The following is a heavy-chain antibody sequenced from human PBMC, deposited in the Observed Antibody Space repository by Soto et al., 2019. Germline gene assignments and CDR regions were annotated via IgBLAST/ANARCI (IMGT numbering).Heavy chain of an antibody. CDR1: GTTFNNFG. CDR3: VLGYCEGGHCCYLDY. CDR2: ITYDGRDK. J-gene: IGHJ4*02. Sequence: QVQLVESGGGVVQPGRSLRVSCAVSGTTFNNFGMHWVRQAPGKGPEWVAAITYDGRDKYYADSVKGRFTIARDNSKNTLYLQISSLRSEDTGVLYCVLGYCEGGHCCYLDYWGQGTLVAVSP. V-gene: IGHV3-30*03. D-gene: IGHD2-15*01.